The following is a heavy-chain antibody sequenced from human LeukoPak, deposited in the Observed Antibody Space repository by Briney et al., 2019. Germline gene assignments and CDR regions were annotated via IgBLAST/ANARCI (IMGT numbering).Heavy chain of an antibody. CDR2: ISSSSSYI. D-gene: IGHD2-2*01. Sequence: GGSLRLSCAASGFTFSSYSMNWVRQAPGKGLEWVSSISSSSSYIYYADSVKGRFTISRDNAKNSLYLQMNSLRAEDTAVYYCASQIVVVPAAMSADDYWGQGTLVTVSS. V-gene: IGHV3-21*01. CDR3: ASQIVVVPAAMSADDY. J-gene: IGHJ4*02. CDR1: GFTFSSYS.